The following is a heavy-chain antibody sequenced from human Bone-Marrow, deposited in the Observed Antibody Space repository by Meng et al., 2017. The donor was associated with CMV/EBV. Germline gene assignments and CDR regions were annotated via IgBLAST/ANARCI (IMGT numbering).Heavy chain of an antibody. V-gene: IGHV3-15*01. J-gene: IGHJ4*02. CDR1: W. D-gene: IGHD3-22*01. CDR3: TTVGDYYYDSSGYYYPTYYFDY. CDR2: INSHAYTGTT. Sequence: WMSVVSQDPAKRLALFMRINSHAYTGTTDYSSHLPVRFPLSLSSSPNTLYLQMNSLKTEDTAVYYCTTVGDYYYDSSGYYYPTYYFDYWGQGTLVTVSS.